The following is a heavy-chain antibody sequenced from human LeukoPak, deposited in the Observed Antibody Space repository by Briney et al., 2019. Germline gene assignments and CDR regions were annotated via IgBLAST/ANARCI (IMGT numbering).Heavy chain of an antibody. Sequence: SGTLCLTCTVSGGSISSYYWSWIRQAPGKGLEWIGDIYYSGSTNYNPSLKSRVTMSVATSKHQFSLKLSSVTAADTAVYYCATDPTYYYDSTRSDYWGQGTLVTVSS. D-gene: IGHD3-22*01. J-gene: IGHJ4*02. V-gene: IGHV4-59*12. CDR3: ATDPTYYYDSTRSDY. CDR2: IYYSGST. CDR1: GGSISSYY.